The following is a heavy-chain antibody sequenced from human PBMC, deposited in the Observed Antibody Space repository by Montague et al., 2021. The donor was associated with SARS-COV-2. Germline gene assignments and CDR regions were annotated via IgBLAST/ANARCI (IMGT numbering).Heavy chain of an antibody. V-gene: IGHV4-61*02. CDR3: AREWGSYSGRFDY. CDR2: SYTSGSI. Sequence: TLSLTCTVSGDSITSGSYYWNWVRQPAGKGLEWVGRSYTSGSIDYNPSLKSRLTISADTSKNQFSLKLSSVTAADTAVYFCAREWGSYSGRFDYWGQGALVTVSS. CDR1: GDSITSGSYY. D-gene: IGHD1-26*01. J-gene: IGHJ4*02.